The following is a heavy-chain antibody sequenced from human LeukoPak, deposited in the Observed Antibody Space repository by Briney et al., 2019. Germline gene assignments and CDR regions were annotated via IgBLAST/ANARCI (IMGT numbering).Heavy chain of an antibody. J-gene: IGHJ4*02. D-gene: IGHD3-22*01. V-gene: IGHV3-23*01. CDR2: ISGSGSST. CDR1: GFTFSSYA. CDR3: AKDGPNPRSNGYWDGLVY. Sequence: GGSLRLSCAASGFTFSSYAMSWVRQAPGKGLEWVSGISGSGSSTYYADSVKGRFTISRDNSKNTLYLQMNSLRAEDTAVYYCAKDGPNPRSNGYWDGLVYWGQGTLVTASS.